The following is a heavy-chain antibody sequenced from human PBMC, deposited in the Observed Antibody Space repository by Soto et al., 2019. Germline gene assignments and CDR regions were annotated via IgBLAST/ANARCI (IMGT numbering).Heavy chain of an antibody. CDR1: GGSISSSSYY. D-gene: IGHD6-13*01. CDR3: ARVGSWNFDY. V-gene: IGHV4-39*07. Sequence: SETLSLTCTVSGGSISSSSYYWGWFRQPPGKGLEWIGSIYYSGSTIHNPSLKSRVSISVDRSKNQFSLKVSSVTAADTAVYYCARVGSWNFDYWGQGTLVTVSS. J-gene: IGHJ4*02. CDR2: IYYSGST.